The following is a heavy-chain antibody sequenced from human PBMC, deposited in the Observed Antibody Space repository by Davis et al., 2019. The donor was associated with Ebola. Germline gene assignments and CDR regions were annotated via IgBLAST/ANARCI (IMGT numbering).Heavy chain of an antibody. Sequence: SGPTLVKPTQTLTLTCTFSGFSLSTSGVGVGWICQPPGKALEWLALIYWDDDKRYSPSLKSRLTITKDTSKNQVVLTMTNMDPVDTATYYCAHSKEIAARPVFHRGGYGMDVWGKGTTVTVSS. D-gene: IGHD6-6*01. J-gene: IGHJ6*04. V-gene: IGHV2-5*02. CDR3: AHSKEIAARPVFHRGGYGMDV. CDR1: GFSLSTSGVG. CDR2: IYWDDDK.